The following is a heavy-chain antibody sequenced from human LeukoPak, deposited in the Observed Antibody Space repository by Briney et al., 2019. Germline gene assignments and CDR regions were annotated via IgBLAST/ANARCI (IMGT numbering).Heavy chain of an antibody. CDR3: ARVGCSGGSCYDDAFDI. J-gene: IGHJ3*02. CDR1: GGSISSYY. Sequence: PSETLSLTCTVSGGSISSYYWSLIRQPPGKGLEWIGYIYYSGSTNYNPSLKSRVTISVDTSKNQFSLKLSPVTAADTAVYYCARVGCSGGSCYDDAFDIWGQGTMVTVSS. V-gene: IGHV4-59*01. CDR2: IYYSGST. D-gene: IGHD2-15*01.